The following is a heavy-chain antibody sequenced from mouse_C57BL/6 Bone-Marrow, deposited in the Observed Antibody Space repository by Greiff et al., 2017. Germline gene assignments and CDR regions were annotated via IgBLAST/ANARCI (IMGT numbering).Heavy chain of an antibody. J-gene: IGHJ4*01. D-gene: IGHD1-1*01. Sequence: QVQLQQSGAELARPGASVKLSCKASGYTFTSYGISWVKQRTGQGLEWIGEIYPRSGNTYYNEKFKGKATLTADKSSSTAYMELRSLTSEDSAVYFCARAHYYGSRSYAMDYWGQGTSVTVSS. CDR1: GYTFTSYG. CDR3: ARAHYYGSRSYAMDY. CDR2: IYPRSGNT. V-gene: IGHV1-81*01.